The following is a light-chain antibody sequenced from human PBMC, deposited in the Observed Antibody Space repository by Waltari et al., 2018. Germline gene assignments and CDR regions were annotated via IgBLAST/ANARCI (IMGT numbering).Light chain of an antibody. CDR1: ESVSSN. J-gene: IGKJ1*01. CDR2: GSS. V-gene: IGKV3-15*01. Sequence: EIVMTQSPDTLSVSPGERATLSCSASESVSSNLAWYQQKPGQAPRLLILGSSTRATGIPARLSGSGSGTEFTLTSSSLQSEDLAIYYCQQYTDWPPTWTFGQGTKVEI. CDR3: QQYTDWPPTWT.